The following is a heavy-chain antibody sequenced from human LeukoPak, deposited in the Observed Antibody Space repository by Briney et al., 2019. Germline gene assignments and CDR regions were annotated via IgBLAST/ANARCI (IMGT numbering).Heavy chain of an antibody. D-gene: IGHD3-10*01. Sequence: GGSLRLSCAASGFSFSDYYMTWIRQAPGKGLEWVSYISNNGSTIYYADSVKGRFTISRDNAKNSLYLQMNSLRAEDTAVYYCASGLIGFGELLSFDYWGQGTLVTVSS. CDR2: ISNNGSTI. CDR1: GFSFSDYY. J-gene: IGHJ4*02. CDR3: ASGLIGFGELLSFDY. V-gene: IGHV3-11*01.